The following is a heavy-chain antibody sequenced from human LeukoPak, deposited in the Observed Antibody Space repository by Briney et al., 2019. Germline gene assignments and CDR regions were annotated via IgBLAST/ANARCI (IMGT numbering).Heavy chain of an antibody. CDR1: XXXFTSYG. CDR3: ARDGGRAYCGGDCYLFDY. CDR2: ISAYNGNT. V-gene: IGHV1-18*01. J-gene: IGHJ4*02. Sequence: AXXXVSCXXSXXXFTSYGIXWVRQAPGQGLEWMGWISAYNGNTNYAQKLQGRVTMTTDTSTSTAYMELRSLRSDDTAVYYCARDGGRAYCGGDCYLFDYWGQGTLVTVSS. D-gene: IGHD2-21*02.